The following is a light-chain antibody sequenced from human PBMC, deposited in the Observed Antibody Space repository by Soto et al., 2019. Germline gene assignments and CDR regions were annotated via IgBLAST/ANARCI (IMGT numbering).Light chain of an antibody. V-gene: IGKV3-20*01. J-gene: IGKJ1*01. CDR2: GAS. CDR1: QSVNSSN. Sequence: EIVLTQSPGTLSLSPGERATLSCRASQSVNSSNLAWYQQKPGQAPSLLIYGASNRATGIPDRFSGSGSGTDFTLKISRLEPVDFAVYYCQHYGSSRTFGQGNKVEIQ. CDR3: QHYGSSRT.